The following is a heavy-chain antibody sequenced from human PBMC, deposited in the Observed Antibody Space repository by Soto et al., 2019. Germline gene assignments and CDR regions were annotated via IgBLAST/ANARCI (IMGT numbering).Heavy chain of an antibody. Sequence: SETLSLTCAVYGGSFSGYYWSWIRQPPGKGLEWIGEINHSGSTNYNPSLKSRVTISVDTSKNPFSLKMSSVTAADTAVYYCARWYVITTTTSAFDYWGQGTPVTVSS. V-gene: IGHV4-34*01. CDR1: GGSFSGYY. D-gene: IGHD3-22*01. CDR2: INHSGST. CDR3: ARWYVITTTTSAFDY. J-gene: IGHJ4*02.